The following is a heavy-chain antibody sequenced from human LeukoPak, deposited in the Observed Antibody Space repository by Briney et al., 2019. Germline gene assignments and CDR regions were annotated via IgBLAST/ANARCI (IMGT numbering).Heavy chain of an antibody. CDR1: GGSISSGGHY. J-gene: IGHJ4*02. Sequence: SETLSLTCTVSGGSISSGGHYWSWIRQHPGKGLEWIGYIYYSGSAYYNPSLKSRVTISVDTSKNQFSLKLSSVTAADTAVYYCAREFGSTSPPDYWGQGTLVTVSS. CDR2: IYYSGSA. D-gene: IGHD2-2*01. CDR3: AREFGSTSPPDY. V-gene: IGHV4-31*03.